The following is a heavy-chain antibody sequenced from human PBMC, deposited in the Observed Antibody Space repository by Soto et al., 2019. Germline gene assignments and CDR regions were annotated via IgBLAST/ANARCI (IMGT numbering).Heavy chain of an antibody. CDR3: ARVYCSSTSCYGVPYYFDY. Sequence: ASVKVSCTASGYTFTSYGISWVRQAPGQGLEWMGWISAYNGNTNYAQKLQGRVTMTTDTSTSTAYMELRRLRSDDTAVYYCARVYCSSTSCYGVPYYFDYWGQGTLVTVSS. CDR2: ISAYNGNT. D-gene: IGHD2-2*01. CDR1: GYTFTSYG. J-gene: IGHJ4*02. V-gene: IGHV1-18*01.